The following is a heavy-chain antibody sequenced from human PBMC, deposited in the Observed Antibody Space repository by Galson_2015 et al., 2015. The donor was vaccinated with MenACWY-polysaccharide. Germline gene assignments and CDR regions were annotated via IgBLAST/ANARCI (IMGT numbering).Heavy chain of an antibody. CDR2: ISGSGGST. CDR3: AKGGPYCPGGNYYYYYMDV. V-gene: IGHV3-23*01. J-gene: IGHJ6*03. CDR1: GFTFSSYA. D-gene: IGHD4-23*01. Sequence: SLRLSCAASGFTFSSYAMSWVRQAPGKGLEWGSSISGSGGSTYYSDSVKGRFTISRDNSKNTVFLQMDSLRAEDTAVYYCAKGGPYCPGGNYYYYYMDVWGKGTTVTVSS.